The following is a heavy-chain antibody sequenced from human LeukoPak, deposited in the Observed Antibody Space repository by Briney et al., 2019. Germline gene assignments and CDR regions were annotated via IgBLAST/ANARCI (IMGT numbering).Heavy chain of an antibody. CDR3: ARGDVGYYGFWSGYPRAFDY. CDR2: IYYSGST. V-gene: IGHV4-59*01. CDR1: GGSFSSYY. J-gene: IGHJ4*02. D-gene: IGHD3-3*01. Sequence: SETLSLTCTVSGGSFSSYYWSWIRQPPGKGLEWIGYIYYSGSTNYNPSLKSRVTISVDTSKNQFSLKLSSVTAADTAVYYCARGDVGYYGFWSGYPRAFDYWGQGNLVTVSS.